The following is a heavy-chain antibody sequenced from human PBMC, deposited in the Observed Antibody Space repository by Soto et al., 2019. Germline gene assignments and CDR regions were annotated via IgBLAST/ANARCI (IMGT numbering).Heavy chain of an antibody. CDR3: ARHSRPFLESWFDP. V-gene: IGHV4-59*08. CDR2: LHYSGST. D-gene: IGHD3-3*02. CDR1: GGSVSSDH. J-gene: IGHJ5*02. Sequence: QVQLQESGPGLVKPSETLSLTCTVSGGSVSSDHWSWIRQPPGKGLEWIAYLHYSGSTDYSPSLKSRVTTSIDTSKNQLSLKLTSVTAADTAVYYCARHSRPFLESWFDPWGPGTLVSVSS.